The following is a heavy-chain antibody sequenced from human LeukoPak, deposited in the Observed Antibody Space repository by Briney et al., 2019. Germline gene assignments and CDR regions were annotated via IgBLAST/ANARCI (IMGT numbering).Heavy chain of an antibody. V-gene: IGHV4-59*08. D-gene: IGHD5-12*01. J-gene: IGHJ4*02. Sequence: PSETLSLTCTVSGGSIRNSYWCWIRQPPGKGLEYIGYIYYSGNTNYNPSLKSRVTISIDTSKNQFSLKLSSVTAADTAVYYCRRFRYSAYDRPFDSWGKGTRVTVSP. CDR1: GGSIRNSY. CDR3: RRFRYSAYDRPFDS. CDR2: IYYSGNT.